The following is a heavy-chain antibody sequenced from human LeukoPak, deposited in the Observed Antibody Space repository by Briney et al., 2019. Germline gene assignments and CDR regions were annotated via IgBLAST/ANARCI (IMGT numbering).Heavy chain of an antibody. J-gene: IGHJ4*02. D-gene: IGHD6-13*01. CDR3: ARARYSSSWYQPFDN. Sequence: TSETLSLTCTVSGGSISSYYWSWIRQPPGKGLEWIGYIYYSGSTNSNPSLKSRVTISVDTSKNQFSLKLSSVTAAGTAVYYCARARYSSSWYQPFDNWGQGTLVTVSS. CDR1: GGSISSYY. CDR2: IYYSGST. V-gene: IGHV4-59*01.